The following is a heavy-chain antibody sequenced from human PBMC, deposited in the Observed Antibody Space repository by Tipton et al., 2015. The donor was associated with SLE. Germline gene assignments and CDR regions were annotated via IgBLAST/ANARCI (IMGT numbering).Heavy chain of an antibody. D-gene: IGHD6-6*01. J-gene: IGHJ4*02. CDR3: ARGPPSRPNYFDL. CDR1: GGSISSGSYY. CDR2: IYSTGGT. V-gene: IGHV4-61*02. Sequence: TLSLTCTVSGGSISSGSYYWSWIRQPAGKGLEWIGRIYSTGGTNYKPSLKSRVTISVDMSKNPFSLQLDSVTAADTAVYYCARGPPSRPNYFDLWGLGTPVTVSS.